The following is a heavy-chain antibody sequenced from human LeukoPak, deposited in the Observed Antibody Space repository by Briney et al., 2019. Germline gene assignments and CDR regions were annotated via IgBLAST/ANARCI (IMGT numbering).Heavy chain of an antibody. CDR1: GCTFSSYS. CDR2: ISSSSSYI. J-gene: IGHJ4*02. CDR3: ARRGIAAAGADY. D-gene: IGHD6-13*01. V-gene: IGHV3-21*01. Sequence: GGSLRLSCAASGCTFSSYSMNWVRQAPGKGLEWVSSISSSSSYIYYADSVKGRFTISRDNAKNSLYLQMNSLRAEDTAVYYCARRGIAAAGADYWGQGTLVTVSS.